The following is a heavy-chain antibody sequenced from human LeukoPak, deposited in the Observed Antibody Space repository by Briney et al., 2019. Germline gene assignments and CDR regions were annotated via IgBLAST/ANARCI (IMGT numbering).Heavy chain of an antibody. J-gene: IGHJ6*02. CDR3: AKQIYYGNHYGMDV. Sequence: PGRSLRLSCAASGFTFSNYGMHWVRQAPGKGLEWVADISYDGSNKYYADSVKGRFTISRDNSKNTLYLQMNSLRAEDTTMYYCAKQIYYGNHYGMDVWGQGTTVTVSS. V-gene: IGHV3-30*18. CDR1: GFTFSNYG. D-gene: IGHD3-10*01. CDR2: ISYDGSNK.